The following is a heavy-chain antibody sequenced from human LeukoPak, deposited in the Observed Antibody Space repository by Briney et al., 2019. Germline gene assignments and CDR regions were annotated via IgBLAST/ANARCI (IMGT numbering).Heavy chain of an antibody. D-gene: IGHD5-12*01. CDR1: GGSISSTNYY. J-gene: IGHJ3*02. CDR2: IYYSGST. Sequence: ASETLSLTCTVSGGSISSTNYYWAWIRQPPGKGLEWIGNIYYSGSTYYNPSLKSRLTISVDTSKNQFSLRLNSVTAADTAVYYCARVYGSGYDFRGAFDIWGQGTMVTVSS. V-gene: IGHV4-39*01. CDR3: ARVYGSGYDFRGAFDI.